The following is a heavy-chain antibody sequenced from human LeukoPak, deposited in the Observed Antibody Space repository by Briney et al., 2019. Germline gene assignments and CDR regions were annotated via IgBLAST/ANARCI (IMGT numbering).Heavy chain of an antibody. J-gene: IGHJ4*02. CDR1: GFIFTSHS. D-gene: IGHD3-10*01. V-gene: IGHV3-48*01. Sequence: PGGSLRLSCAASGFIFTSHSMNWVRQAPGKGLEWVSFIDSSSSSIHYADSVRGRFTISRDNAKNLLYLQMNSLRAEDTAEYFCARGNGPGSFIIDYWGQGTLVTVSS. CDR3: ARGNGPGSFIIDY. CDR2: IDSSSSSI.